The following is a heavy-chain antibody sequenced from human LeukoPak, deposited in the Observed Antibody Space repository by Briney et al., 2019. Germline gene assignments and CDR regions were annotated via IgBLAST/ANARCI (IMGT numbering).Heavy chain of an antibody. V-gene: IGHV4-39*07. D-gene: IGHD3-10*01. CDR1: GGSISSSSYY. J-gene: IGHJ4*02. Sequence: SETLSLTCTVSGGSISSSSYYWGWIRQPPGKGLEWIGSIYYSGSTYYNPSLKSRVTISVDTSKNQFSLKLSSVTAADTAVYYCAREDTMVRGVIHYWGQGTLVAVSS. CDR2: IYYSGST. CDR3: AREDTMVRGVIHY.